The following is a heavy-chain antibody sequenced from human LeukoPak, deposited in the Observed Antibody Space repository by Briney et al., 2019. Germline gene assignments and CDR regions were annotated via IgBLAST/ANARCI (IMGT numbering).Heavy chain of an antibody. D-gene: IGHD2-8*01. Sequence: GASLKVSCKASGYSFTHYGFTWVRQAPGQGLEWMGWTNANNGNTNYAQRLQGRVTMTIDKSTNTAYMELRSLRSDDTAVYYCARAAPRDCTNGICWVDYWGQGTLVTVSS. CDR3: ARAAPRDCTNGICWVDY. CDR2: TNANNGNT. V-gene: IGHV1-18*01. CDR1: GYSFTHYG. J-gene: IGHJ4*02.